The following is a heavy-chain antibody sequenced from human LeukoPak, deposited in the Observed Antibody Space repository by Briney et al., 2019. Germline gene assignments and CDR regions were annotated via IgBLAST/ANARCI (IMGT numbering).Heavy chain of an antibody. Sequence: SETLSLTCTVSGGSLSSSSYYWGWIRQPPGKGLEWIGSIYYSGSTYYNPSLKSRVTISVDTSKNQFSLKLSSVTAADTAVYYCARASGVVAVAGPTHFDYWGQGTLVTVSS. CDR1: GGSLSSSSYY. CDR3: ARASGVVAVAGPTHFDY. J-gene: IGHJ4*02. CDR2: IYYSGST. D-gene: IGHD6-19*01. V-gene: IGHV4-39*07.